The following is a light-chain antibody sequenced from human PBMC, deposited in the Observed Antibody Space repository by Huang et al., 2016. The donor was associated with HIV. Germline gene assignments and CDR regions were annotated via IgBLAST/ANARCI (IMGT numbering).Light chain of an antibody. Sequence: ELVMPQSRATLSVSPGERATLSCRASQSVSSNLAWYQQKPGQAPMLLIYGASTRANGIQARFRGSGSGTEFTLTISSLQSEDFVVYYCQQYNKWPVTFGQGTKVEIK. CDR1: QSVSSN. CDR3: QQYNKWPVT. J-gene: IGKJ1*01. V-gene: IGKV3-15*01. CDR2: GAS.